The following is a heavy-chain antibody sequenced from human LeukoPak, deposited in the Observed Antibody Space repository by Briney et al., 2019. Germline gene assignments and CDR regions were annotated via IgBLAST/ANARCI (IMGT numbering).Heavy chain of an antibody. CDR2: INHSGST. CDR1: GGSFSGYY. D-gene: IGHD3-3*01. V-gene: IGHV4-34*01. CDR3: ARRSLEWLSFDS. Sequence: SETLSLTCAVYGGSFSGYYWSWIRRPPGKGLEWIGEINHSGSTNYNPSLKSRVTISVDTSKNQFSLKLSSVTAADTAVYYCARRSLEWLSFDSWGQGTLVTVSS. J-gene: IGHJ5*01.